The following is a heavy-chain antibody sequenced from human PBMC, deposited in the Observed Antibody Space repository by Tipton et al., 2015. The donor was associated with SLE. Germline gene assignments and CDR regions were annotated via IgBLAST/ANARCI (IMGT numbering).Heavy chain of an antibody. V-gene: IGHV4-61*01. D-gene: IGHD3-22*01. CDR2: IYYSGST. Sequence: TLSLTCDVSGYSISSGYYWGWIRQPPGKGLEWIGYIYYSGSTNYNPSLKSRVTISVDTSKNQFSLKLSSVTAADTAVYYCARADTNYYDSRWSWAFDIWGQGTMVTVSS. CDR3: ARADTNYYDSRWSWAFDI. J-gene: IGHJ3*02. CDR1: GYSISSGYY.